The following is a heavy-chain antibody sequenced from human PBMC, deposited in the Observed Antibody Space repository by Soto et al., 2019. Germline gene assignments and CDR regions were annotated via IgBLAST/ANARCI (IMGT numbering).Heavy chain of an antibody. CDR1: GGSISSGGYS. CDR2: IYHSGST. Sequence: SETLSLTCAGSGGSISSGGYSWSWIRQPPGKGLEWIGYIYHSGSTYYNPSLKSRVTISVDRSKNQFSLKLSSVTAADTAVYYCARAHYGDYASLGYWGQGTLVTVSS. CDR3: ARAHYGDYASLGY. V-gene: IGHV4-30-2*01. D-gene: IGHD4-17*01. J-gene: IGHJ4*02.